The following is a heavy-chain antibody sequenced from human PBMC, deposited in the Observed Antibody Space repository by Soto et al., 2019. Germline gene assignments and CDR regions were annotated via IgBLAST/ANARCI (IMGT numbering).Heavy chain of an antibody. Sequence: EAQLLESGGGLVQPGGSLRLSCAASGFTFSSYAMSWVRQAPGKGLEWVSGIGARGGSTYYADSVKGRFTISRDNSKNTLYLQINSLRAEDTALYYCAKGSVAARPRYYYYYAMDVWGQGTTVTVSS. CDR3: AKGSVAARPRYYYYYAMDV. V-gene: IGHV3-23*01. J-gene: IGHJ6*02. CDR2: IGARGGST. D-gene: IGHD6-6*01. CDR1: GFTFSSYA.